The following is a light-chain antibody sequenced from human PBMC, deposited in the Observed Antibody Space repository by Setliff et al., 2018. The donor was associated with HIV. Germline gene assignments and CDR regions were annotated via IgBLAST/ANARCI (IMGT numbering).Light chain of an antibody. J-gene: IGLJ1*01. Sequence: QSALTQPPSASGTPGQKVTISCSGSVSNIGRNSVFWYQQLPGTAPKLLMYNNDQRPSGVPDRFSASKSGATSASLVISGLQAEDEADYYCQSYDFSLSEGVFGTGTKVTVL. CDR1: VSNIGRNS. CDR3: QSYDFSLSEGV. CDR2: NND. V-gene: IGLV1-44*01.